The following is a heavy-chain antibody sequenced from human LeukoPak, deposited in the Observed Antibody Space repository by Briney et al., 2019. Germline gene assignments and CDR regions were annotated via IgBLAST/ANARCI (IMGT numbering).Heavy chain of an antibody. CDR2: IKQDGSEK. V-gene: IGHV3-7*01. CDR1: GFTFSSYW. D-gene: IGHD3-22*01. Sequence: GGSLRLSCAASGFTFSSYWMSWVRQAPGKGLEWVANIKQDGSEKYYVDSVKGRFTISRGNAKNSLYLQMNSLRAEDTAVYYCARSGYYYDSSGYYSDYWGQGTLVTVSS. J-gene: IGHJ4*02. CDR3: ARSGYYYDSSGYYSDY.